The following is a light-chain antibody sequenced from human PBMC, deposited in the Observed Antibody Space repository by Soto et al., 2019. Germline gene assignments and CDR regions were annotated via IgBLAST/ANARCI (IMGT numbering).Light chain of an antibody. CDR1: KNDIGSYRF. CDR2: DRN. V-gene: IGLV1-51*01. Sequence: QSALTQPASVSGSPGESITISCIGTKNDIGSYRFVSWYQQLPGTAPKLLIYDRNRRPSGIPDRFSGSKSGTSATLDITGLQTGDEANYYCGTWDSSLTAVVFGGGTKLTVL. J-gene: IGLJ2*01. CDR3: GTWDSSLTAVV.